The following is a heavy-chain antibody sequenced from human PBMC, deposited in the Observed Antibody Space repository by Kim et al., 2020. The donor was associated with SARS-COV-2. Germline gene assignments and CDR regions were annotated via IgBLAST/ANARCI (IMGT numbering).Heavy chain of an antibody. CDR1: GFTFSSYS. J-gene: IGHJ4*02. D-gene: IGHD3-22*01. Sequence: GGSLRLSCAASGFTFSSYSMNWVRQAPGKGLEWVSSISSSSSYIYYADSVKGRFTISRDNAKNSLYLQMNSLRAEDTAVYYCARARYYYDSSGFPFDYWGQGTLVTVSS. V-gene: IGHV3-21*01. CDR3: ARARYYYDSSGFPFDY. CDR2: ISSSSSYI.